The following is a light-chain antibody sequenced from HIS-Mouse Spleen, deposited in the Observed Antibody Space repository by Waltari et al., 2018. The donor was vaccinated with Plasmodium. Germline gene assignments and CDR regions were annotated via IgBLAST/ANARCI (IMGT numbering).Light chain of an antibody. CDR1: QSVSSSY. J-gene: IGKJ2*01. CDR3: QRYSSSPPDT. Sequence: EIVLTQSPGTLSLSPGERATLSCRASQSVSSSYLAWYQQKPGQAPRLLIYGASSSATGIPDRFSGSGSGTDFALNISRREPEDFAVDYCQRYSSSPPDTFGEGTTLAI. CDR2: GAS. V-gene: IGKV3-20*01.